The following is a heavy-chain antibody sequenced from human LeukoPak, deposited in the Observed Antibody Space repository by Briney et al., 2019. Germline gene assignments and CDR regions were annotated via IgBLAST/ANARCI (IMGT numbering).Heavy chain of an antibody. D-gene: IGHD6-19*01. CDR2: IRYDGSNK. CDR1: GFTFSSYG. V-gene: IGHV3-30*02. Sequence: PGGSLKLSCAASGFTFSSYGMHWVRQAPGKGLEWVAFIRYDGSNKYYADSVKGRFTISRDNSKNTLYLQMNSLRAEDTAVYYCAKVRAVADPYYFDYWGQGTLVTVSS. CDR3: AKVRAVADPYYFDY. J-gene: IGHJ4*02.